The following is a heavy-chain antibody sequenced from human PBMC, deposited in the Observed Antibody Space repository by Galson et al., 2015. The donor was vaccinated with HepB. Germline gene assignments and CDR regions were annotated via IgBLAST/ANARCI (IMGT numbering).Heavy chain of an antibody. J-gene: IGHJ4*02. D-gene: IGHD5-12*01. CDR2: IYYNGDT. Sequence: SETLSLTCSVSHSSINNYYWSWIRQSPGNRLEWIGYIYYNGDTTYNPSLGYRVGMSVDTSVNQVSLWLTSVTAADTAVYYCARHPGRGSVGYAFDLWGQGTLVTVSA. V-gene: IGHV4-59*08. CDR1: HSSINNYY. CDR3: ARHPGRGSVGYAFDL.